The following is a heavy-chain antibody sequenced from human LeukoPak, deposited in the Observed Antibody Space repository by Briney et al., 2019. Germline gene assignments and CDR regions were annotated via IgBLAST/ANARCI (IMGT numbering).Heavy chain of an antibody. V-gene: IGHV3-30*18. CDR2: ISYDGSNK. CDR1: GFTFSNSA. CDR3: AKGQALDY. J-gene: IGHJ4*02. Sequence: PGGSLRLSCAASGFTFSNSAMNWVRQAPGKGLEWVAVISYDGSNKYYADSVKGRFTISGDNSKNTLYLQMNSLRAEDTAVYYCAKGQALDYWGQGTLVTVSS.